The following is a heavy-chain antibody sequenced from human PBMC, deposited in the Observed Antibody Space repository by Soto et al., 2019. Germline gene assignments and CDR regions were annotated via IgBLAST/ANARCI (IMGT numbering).Heavy chain of an antibody. CDR1: CGSFTGDY. CDR2: VFGHGAGTP. J-gene: IGHJ5*02. V-gene: IGHV4-4*07. CDR3: PRDLPPCGGRRSPPAGAFVS. D-gene: IGHD2-21*01. Sequence: QVQLQESGPGLLRSSEPLSLTCSVSCGSFTGDYWRWIRQPAGKGLPWIWRVFGHGAGTPIYNSSLKCRFPMSADPCQRHFSMTLTPVSAPDTAIYYCPRDLPPCGGRRSPPAGAFVSWGQGIMVTVSS.